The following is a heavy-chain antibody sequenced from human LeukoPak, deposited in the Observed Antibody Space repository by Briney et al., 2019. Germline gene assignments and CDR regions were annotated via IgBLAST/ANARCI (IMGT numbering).Heavy chain of an antibody. Sequence: PGGPLTLSCVPSGFTFSHYPMSCLRQAPGKGLEWVSTISGRGSTNYADSVKGRFTISRDNSKNTLYVQMTSLRAEDTAIYYCAKDGGSTGYCFDYWGQGTLVTVSS. J-gene: IGHJ4*02. D-gene: IGHD3-22*01. CDR1: GFTFSHYP. CDR3: AKDGGSTGYCFDY. CDR2: ISGRGST. V-gene: IGHV3-23*01.